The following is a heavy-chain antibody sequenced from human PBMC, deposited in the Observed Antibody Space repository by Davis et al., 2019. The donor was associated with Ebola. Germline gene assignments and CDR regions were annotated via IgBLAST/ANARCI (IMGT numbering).Heavy chain of an antibody. CDR2: INPSGGST. Sequence: AASVKVSCKASGYTFTSYYMHWVRQAPGQGLEWMGIINPSGGSTSYAQKFQGRVTITADKSTSTAYMELSSLRSEDTAVYYCAGPSPPILRFLEWELPFDYWGQGTLVTVSS. D-gene: IGHD3-3*01. V-gene: IGHV1-46*01. CDR3: AGPSPPILRFLEWELPFDY. J-gene: IGHJ4*02. CDR1: GYTFTSYY.